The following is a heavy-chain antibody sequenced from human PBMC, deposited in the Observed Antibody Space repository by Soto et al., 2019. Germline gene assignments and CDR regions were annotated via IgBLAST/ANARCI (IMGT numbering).Heavy chain of an antibody. CDR3: ARNSYGYLISDEGYFDY. J-gene: IGHJ4*02. CDR1: GFTFSSYW. D-gene: IGHD5-18*01. CDR2: INSDGSST. Sequence: GGSLRLSCAASGFTFSSYWMHWVRQAPGKGLVWVSRINSDGSSTSYADSVKGRFTISRDNAKNTLYLQMNSLRAEDTAVYYCARNSYGYLISDEGYFDYWGQGTLVTVSS. V-gene: IGHV3-74*01.